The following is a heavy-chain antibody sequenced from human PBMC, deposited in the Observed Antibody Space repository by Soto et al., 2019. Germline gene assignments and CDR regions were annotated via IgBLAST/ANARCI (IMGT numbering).Heavy chain of an antibody. Sequence: SVKVSCKASGFTFASSAVQWVRQAHVQRLEWIGWIVVGSGNTNYAQKFQERVTFTRDMSTSTAYMELSSMRSEDTAVYYCAAPGTYGDYYHFDYWGQRTLVTVSS. J-gene: IGHJ4*02. CDR1: GFTFASSA. V-gene: IGHV1-58*01. CDR2: IVVGSGNT. D-gene: IGHD4-17*01. CDR3: AAPGTYGDYYHFDY.